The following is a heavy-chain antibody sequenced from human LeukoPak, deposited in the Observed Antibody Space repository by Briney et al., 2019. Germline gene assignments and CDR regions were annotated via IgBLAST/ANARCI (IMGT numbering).Heavy chain of an antibody. D-gene: IGHD5-18*01. J-gene: IGHJ2*01. V-gene: IGHV4-34*01. CDR2: INHSGST. CDR3: AKGGLQTRNWYFAL. Sequence: PSETLSLTCAVYGGSFSGYYWSWIRQPPGKGVEGIGEINHSGSTNYNPSLKSRVTISVDTSKNQFSLKLSSVTAADTAVYYCAKGGLQTRNWYFALWSRGTLVTVSS. CDR1: GGSFSGYY.